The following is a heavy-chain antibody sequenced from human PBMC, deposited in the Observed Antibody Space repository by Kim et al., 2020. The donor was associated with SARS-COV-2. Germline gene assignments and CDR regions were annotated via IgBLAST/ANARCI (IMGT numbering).Heavy chain of an antibody. Sequence: GGSLRLSCAASGFTFSSYAMSWVRQAPGKGLEWVSAISGSGGSTYYSDSVKGRFTISRDNSKNTLYLQMNSLRAEDTAVYYCAKTGDTAMVTGYFDHWGQGTLVTVSS. D-gene: IGHD5-18*01. J-gene: IGHJ4*02. CDR3: AKTGDTAMVTGYFDH. CDR2: ISGSGGST. CDR1: GFTFSSYA. V-gene: IGHV3-23*01.